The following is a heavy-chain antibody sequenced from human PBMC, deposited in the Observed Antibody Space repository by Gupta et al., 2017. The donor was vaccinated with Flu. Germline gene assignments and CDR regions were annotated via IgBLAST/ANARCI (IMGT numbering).Heavy chain of an antibody. V-gene: IGHV3-11*01. D-gene: IGHD2-15*01. J-gene: IGHJ6*02. CDR2: ISSSGSTI. Sequence: KGLEWVSYISSSGSTIYYADSVKGRFTISRDNAKNSLYLQMNSLRAEDTAVYYCARGVSGGPRSYYYYGMDVWGQGTTVTVSS. CDR3: ARGVSGGPRSYYYYGMDV.